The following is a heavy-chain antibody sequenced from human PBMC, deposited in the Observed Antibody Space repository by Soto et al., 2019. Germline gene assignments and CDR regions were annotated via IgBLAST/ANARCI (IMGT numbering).Heavy chain of an antibody. CDR2: IYYSGST. CDR3: ARTTYYYYYGMDV. V-gene: IGHV4-59*01. J-gene: IGHJ6*02. CDR1: VGSISSYY. D-gene: IGHD1-26*01. Sequence: SETLSIGCTVSVGSISSYYWSWIRQPPGKGLEWIGYIYYSGSTNYNPSLKSRVTISVDTSKNQFSLKLSSVTAADTAVYYCARTTYYYYYGMDVWGQGTTVTVSS.